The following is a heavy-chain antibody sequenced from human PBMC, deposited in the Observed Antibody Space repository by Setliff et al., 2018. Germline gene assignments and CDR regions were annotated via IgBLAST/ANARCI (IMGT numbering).Heavy chain of an antibody. V-gene: IGHV4-39*07. CDR1: GGSVSRTVYY. Sequence: PSETLSLTCSVAGGSVSRTVYYWGWVRQFPGKGPEWVASIRDRGNTAYNPTLRSRLTISIDTSENQFSMKLIPVTAADTAVYYCVRDLSGGQALWGQGTMVTVSS. CDR2: IRDRGNT. J-gene: IGHJ3*01. CDR3: VRDLSGGQAL. D-gene: IGHD1-26*01.